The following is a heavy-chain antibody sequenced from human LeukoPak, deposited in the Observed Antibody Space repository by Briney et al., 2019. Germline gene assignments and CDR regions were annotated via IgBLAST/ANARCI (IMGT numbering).Heavy chain of an antibody. CDR3: ARDKQAAFDY. Sequence: PGGSLRLACAASGFTSSSYSMNWVRQAPGKGLEWVSSISSSSSYIYYADSVRGRFTISRDNAKNSLYLQMNSLRAEDTAVYYCARDKQAAFDYWGQGTLVTVSS. J-gene: IGHJ4*02. CDR1: GFTSSSYS. D-gene: IGHD2-15*01. CDR2: ISSSSSYI. V-gene: IGHV3-21*01.